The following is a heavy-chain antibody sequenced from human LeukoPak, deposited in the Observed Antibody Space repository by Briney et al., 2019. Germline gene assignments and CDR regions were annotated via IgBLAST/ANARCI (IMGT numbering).Heavy chain of an antibody. CDR2: INSDGSST. J-gene: IGHJ4*02. D-gene: IGHD5-24*01. CDR3: EREEGERAITIDYFDY. CDR1: GFTFSTHW. V-gene: IGHV3-74*01. Sequence: GGSLRLSCAASGFTFSTHWMHWVRQVPGKGLVWVSRINSDGSSTSYADSVKGRFTISRDNAKNTLYLQMNSLRAEDTAVYYCEREEGERAITIDYFDYGGKGILVTVSS.